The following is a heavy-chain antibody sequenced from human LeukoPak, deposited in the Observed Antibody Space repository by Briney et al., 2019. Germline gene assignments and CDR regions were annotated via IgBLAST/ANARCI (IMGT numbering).Heavy chain of an antibody. CDR3: ARSSYDFWSGHYPFRAQYYFDY. CDR2: ISHRGST. CDR1: GGSIRSGDYS. Sequence: PSATLSLTCAVSGGSIRSGDYSWSWIRQPPGKGLEWIGHISHRGSTYYNPSLKSRVTISVDTSKNQFSLKLSSVTAADTAVYYCARSSYDFWSGHYPFRAQYYFDYWGQGTLVTVSS. J-gene: IGHJ4*02. V-gene: IGHV4-30-2*01. D-gene: IGHD3-3*01.